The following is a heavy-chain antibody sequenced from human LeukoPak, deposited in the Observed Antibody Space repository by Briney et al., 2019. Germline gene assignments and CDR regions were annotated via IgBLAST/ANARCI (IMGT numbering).Heavy chain of an antibody. CDR3: ARVHRHPWFGEFRNAFDI. CDR1: GGTFSSYA. CDR2: IIPIFGIA. V-gene: IGHV1-69*04. Sequence: SVKVSCKASGGTFSSYAISWVRQAPGQGLEWMGRIIPIFGIANYAQKFQGRVTITADKSTSTAYMELSSLRSEDTAVYYCARVHRHPWFGEFRNAFDIWGQGTMVTVSS. J-gene: IGHJ3*02. D-gene: IGHD3-10*01.